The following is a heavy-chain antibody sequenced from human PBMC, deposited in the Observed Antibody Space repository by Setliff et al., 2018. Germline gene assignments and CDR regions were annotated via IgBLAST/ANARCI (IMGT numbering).Heavy chain of an antibody. D-gene: IGHD1-1*01. J-gene: IGHJ4*02. CDR1: GGSISSSSHY. CDR3: ARDMGQPYYFES. V-gene: IGHV4-39*07. CDR2: IYYTGST. Sequence: SETLSLICTVSGGSISSSSHYWGWIRQPPGKGLEWIGSIYYTGSTYYNPSLKSRVTMSVDTSKRQFSLKLGSATAADTAVYYCARDMGQPYYFESWDLGTLVTVSS.